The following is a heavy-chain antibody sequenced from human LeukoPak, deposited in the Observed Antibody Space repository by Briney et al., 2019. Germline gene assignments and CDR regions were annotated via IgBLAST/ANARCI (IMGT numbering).Heavy chain of an antibody. J-gene: IGHJ6*03. CDR3: ARVVFSYYMDV. CDR2: IYTSGST. V-gene: IGHV4-61*02. D-gene: IGHD2-15*01. Sequence: SETLSLTCTVSGGSISSGSYYWSWIRQPAGKGLEWIGRIYTSGSTNYNPSLKSRVTISVDTSKNQFSLKLSSVTAADTAVYYCARVVFSYYMDVRGKGTTVTVSS. CDR1: GGSISSGSYY.